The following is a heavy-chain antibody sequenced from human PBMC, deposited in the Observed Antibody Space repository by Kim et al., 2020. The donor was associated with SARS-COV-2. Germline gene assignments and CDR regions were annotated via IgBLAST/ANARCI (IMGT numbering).Heavy chain of an antibody. CDR3: ARDLVVGEGAVAGNDAFDI. J-gene: IGHJ3*02. D-gene: IGHD6-19*01. CDR1: GFTVSSNY. CDR2: IYSGGST. Sequence: GGSLRLSCAASGFTVSSNYMSWVRQAPGKGLEWVSVIYSGGSTYYADSVKGRFTISRDNSKNTLYLQMNSLRAEDTAVYYCARDLVVGEGAVAGNDAFDIWGQGTMVTVSS. V-gene: IGHV3-53*01.